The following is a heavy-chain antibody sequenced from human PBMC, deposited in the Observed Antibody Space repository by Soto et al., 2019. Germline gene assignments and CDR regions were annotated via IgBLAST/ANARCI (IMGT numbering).Heavy chain of an antibody. D-gene: IGHD6-19*01. Sequence: GASGKVSWEAWGSSFGRYGISWGRQAPGQGNEWMGGIIPIFGTANYAQKFQGRVTITADESTSTAYMELSSLRSEDTAVYYFARVSSSGWYGFDYWGQGTLVTVSS. J-gene: IGHJ4*02. V-gene: IGHV1-69*13. CDR2: IIPIFGTA. CDR1: GSSFGRYG. CDR3: ARVSSSGWYGFDY.